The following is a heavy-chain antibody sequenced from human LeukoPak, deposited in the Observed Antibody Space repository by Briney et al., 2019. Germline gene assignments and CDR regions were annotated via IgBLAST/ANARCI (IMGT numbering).Heavy chain of an antibody. CDR3: AKDSSSWSYFDY. D-gene: IGHD2-2*01. CDR2: ISVSGAST. V-gene: IGHV3-23*01. J-gene: IGHJ4*02. CDR1: GFTFSSYS. Sequence: GGSLRLSCAASGFTFSSYSMNWVRQAPGKGLEWVSTISVSGASTYYADSVKGRFTISRDNSKNTLYLQMNSLRAEDTAVYYCAKDSSSWSYFDYWGQGTLVTVSS.